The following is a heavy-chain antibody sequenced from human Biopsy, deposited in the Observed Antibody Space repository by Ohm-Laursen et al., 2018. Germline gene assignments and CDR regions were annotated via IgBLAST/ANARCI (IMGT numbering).Heavy chain of an antibody. CDR2: ISASGNHI. V-gene: IGHV3-21*01. D-gene: IGHD2-8*01. CDR3: ARDGEAKYCKHGVCPSDF. J-gene: IGHJ4*02. Sequence: SLRLSCTASGFTFRLYAMSWVRQAPGKGLEWVSSISASGNHIYYTDSVKGRFTVSRDNGKNSVYLQMNSLRVEDTAVYYCARDGEAKYCKHGVCPSDFWGQGTLVTVSS. CDR1: GFTFRLYA.